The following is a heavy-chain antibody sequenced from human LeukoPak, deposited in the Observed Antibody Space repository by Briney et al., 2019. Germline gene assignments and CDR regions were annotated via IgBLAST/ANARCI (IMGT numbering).Heavy chain of an antibody. CDR3: ARGYYDILTGYYTPVGFDY. CDR2: IYHSGST. Sequence: PSETLSLTCAVSGGSISGSNWWGWVRQPPGKGLEWIGEIYHSGSTNYNPSLKSRVTISVDKSKNQFSLKLSSVTAADTAVYYCARGYYDILTGYYTPVGFDYWGQGTLVTVSS. J-gene: IGHJ4*02. CDR1: GGSISGSNW. V-gene: IGHV4-4*02. D-gene: IGHD3-9*01.